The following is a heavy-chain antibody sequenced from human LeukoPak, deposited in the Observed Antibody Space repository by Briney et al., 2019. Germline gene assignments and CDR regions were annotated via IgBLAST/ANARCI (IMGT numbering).Heavy chain of an antibody. J-gene: IGHJ4*02. Sequence: ASVKVSCTASGYTFTGYYMHWVRQAPGQGLEWMGWINPNSGGTNYAQKFQGRVTMTRDTSISTAYMELSRLRSDDTAVYYCARTHWELLDPLDYWGQGTLVTVSS. CDR3: ARTHWELLDPLDY. CDR2: INPNSGGT. CDR1: GYTFTGYY. V-gene: IGHV1-2*02. D-gene: IGHD1-26*01.